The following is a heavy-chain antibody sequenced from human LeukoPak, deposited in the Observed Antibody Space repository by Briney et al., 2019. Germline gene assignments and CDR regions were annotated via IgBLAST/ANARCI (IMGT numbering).Heavy chain of an antibody. CDR1: GGTFSSYA. CDR3: ARVEGGTVNFDY. V-gene: IGHV1-69*13. Sequence: GASVKVSCKASGGTFSSYAICWVRQAPGQGLEWMGGIIPIFGTANYAQKFQGRVTITADESTSTAYMELSSLRSEDTAVYYCARVEGGTVNFDYWGQGTLVTVSS. D-gene: IGHD4-17*01. J-gene: IGHJ4*02. CDR2: IIPIFGTA.